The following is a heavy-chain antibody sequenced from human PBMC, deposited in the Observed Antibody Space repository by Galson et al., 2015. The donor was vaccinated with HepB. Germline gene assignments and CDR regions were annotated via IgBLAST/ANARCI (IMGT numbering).Heavy chain of an antibody. CDR3: ARGALIVVVDATPNNWFDP. CDR1: GYTFSTYS. Sequence: SVKVSCKASGYTFSTYSITWVRQAPGQGLEWMGWISPYNRDTKYARKFQGRVTMTTDTSTNTAYMELRSLRSDDTAVYYCARGALIVVVDATPNNWFDPWGQGTQVTVSS. J-gene: IGHJ5*02. CDR2: ISPYNRDT. D-gene: IGHD2-15*01. V-gene: IGHV1-18*01.